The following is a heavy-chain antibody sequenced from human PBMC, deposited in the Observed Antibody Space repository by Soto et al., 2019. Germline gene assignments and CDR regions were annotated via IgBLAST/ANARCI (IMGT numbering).Heavy chain of an antibody. D-gene: IGHD6-19*01. CDR1: GYSFTSYW. CDR2: IDPSDSYT. CDR3: ARRSSGWYEFDY. V-gene: IGHV5-10-1*01. J-gene: IGHJ4*02. Sequence: HGESLKISCKGSGYSFTSYWISWVRQMPGKGLEWMGRIDPSDSYTNYSPSFQGHVTISADKPISTAYLQWSSLKASDTAMYYCARRSSGWYEFDYWGQGTLVTVSS.